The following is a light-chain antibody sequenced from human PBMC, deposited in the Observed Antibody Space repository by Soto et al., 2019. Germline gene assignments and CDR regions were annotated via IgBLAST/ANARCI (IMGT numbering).Light chain of an antibody. CDR1: SGSVSTSYY. V-gene: IGLV8-61*01. CDR2: NTN. J-gene: IGLJ3*02. Sequence: QTVVTQEPSFSVSPGRTVTLTCGLSSGSVSTSYYPSWYQQTPGQAPRTLIYNTNSRSSGVPDRFSGSILGNKAALTITGAQADDESDYYCALYMGSGISVVGGGTKLTVL. CDR3: ALYMGSGISV.